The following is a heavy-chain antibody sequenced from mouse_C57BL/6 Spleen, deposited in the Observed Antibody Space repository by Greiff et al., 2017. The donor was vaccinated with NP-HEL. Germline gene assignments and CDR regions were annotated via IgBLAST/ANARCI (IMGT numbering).Heavy chain of an antibody. CDR2: IDPETGGT. J-gene: IGHJ3*01. Sequence: QVQLQQSGAELVRPGASVTLSCKASGYTFTDYEMHWVKQTPVHGLEWIGAIDPETGGTAYNQKFKGKAILTADKSSSTAYMELRSLTSEDSAVYYCTRPLLRSWFAYWGKGTLVTVSA. V-gene: IGHV1-15*01. CDR3: TRPLLRSWFAY. CDR1: GYTFTDYE. D-gene: IGHD1-1*01.